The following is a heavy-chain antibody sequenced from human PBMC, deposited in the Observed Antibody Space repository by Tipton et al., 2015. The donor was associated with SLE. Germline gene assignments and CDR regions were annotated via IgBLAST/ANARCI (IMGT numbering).Heavy chain of an antibody. Sequence: TLSLTCTVSGGSFSSYYWSWIRQPPGKGLEWIGYIYYSGSTNYNPSLKSRVTISVDTSKNQFSLKLSSVPAADTAVYYCARRLTRYSGYDYFDYWGQGILVSVSS. CDR2: IYYSGST. V-gene: IGHV4-59*08. D-gene: IGHD5-12*01. CDR3: ARRLTRYSGYDYFDY. CDR1: GGSFSSYY. J-gene: IGHJ4*02.